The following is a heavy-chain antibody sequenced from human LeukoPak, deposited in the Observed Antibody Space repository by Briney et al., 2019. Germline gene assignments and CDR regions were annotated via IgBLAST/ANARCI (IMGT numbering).Heavy chain of an antibody. CDR1: GFTVSSNY. CDR3: ARGKRYSSSWYSDY. D-gene: IGHD6-13*01. CDR2: IYSGGST. J-gene: IGHJ4*02. V-gene: IGHV3-66*01. Sequence: HPGGSLRLSCAASGFTVSSNYMSWVRQAPGKGLEWVSVIYSGGSTYYADSVKGRFTISRDNAKNSLYLQMNSLRAEDTAVYYCARGKRYSSSWYSDYWGQGTLVTVSS.